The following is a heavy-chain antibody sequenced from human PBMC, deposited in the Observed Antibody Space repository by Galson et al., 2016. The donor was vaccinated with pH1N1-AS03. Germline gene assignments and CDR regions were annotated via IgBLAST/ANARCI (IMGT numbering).Heavy chain of an antibody. V-gene: IGHV1-18*01. Sequence: SVKVSCKASGYTFTSYGIGWVRQAPEQGLEWMGWISPYNGRTEYAQKLQGRVTMTTDTSTSTAYMELRSLISDDTAMYYCARAFCSGGSCYDYFYYAVDVWGQGTTDTVSS. J-gene: IGHJ6*02. CDR2: ISPYNGRT. D-gene: IGHD2-15*01. CDR3: ARAFCSGGSCYDYFYYAVDV. CDR1: GYTFTSYG.